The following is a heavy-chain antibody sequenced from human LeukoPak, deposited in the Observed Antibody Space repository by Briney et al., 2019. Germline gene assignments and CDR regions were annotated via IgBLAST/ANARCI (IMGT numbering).Heavy chain of an antibody. CDR2: IKSKSDGGTT. Sequence: PGGSLRLSCAASGFTFSDHYMDWVRQAPGKGLEWVGRIKSKSDGGTTDYAEPVKGRFAISRDDSEHTLSLQMNSLKNEDTGVYYCTQGGAKAYSWGQGTLVTVSS. CDR3: TQGGAKAYS. J-gene: IGHJ4*02. V-gene: IGHV3-15*01. CDR1: GFTFSDHY. D-gene: IGHD3-16*01.